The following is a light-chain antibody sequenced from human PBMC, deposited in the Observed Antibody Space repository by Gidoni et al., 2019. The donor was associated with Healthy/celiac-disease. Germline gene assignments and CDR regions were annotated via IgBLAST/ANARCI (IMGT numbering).Light chain of an antibody. CDR1: QSLLHSNGYNY. Sequence: DIVMTQSPLSLPVTPGEPASISCRSSQSLLHSNGYNYLDWYLQKPGQSPQLLIYLGSNRASGVPDRFSGSGSGTDFTLKISRVEAEDVGVYYCMQDAQDPGSFGQGTKLEIK. J-gene: IGKJ2*04. V-gene: IGKV2-28*01. CDR3: MQDAQDPGS. CDR2: LGS.